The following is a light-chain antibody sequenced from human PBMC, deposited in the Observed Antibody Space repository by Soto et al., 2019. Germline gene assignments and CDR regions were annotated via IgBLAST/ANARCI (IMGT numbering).Light chain of an antibody. V-gene: IGKV3-20*01. CDR2: GAS. Sequence: EIVLTQSPGTLSLSPGERATLSCRASQSVSSSYLAWYQQKPGQAPRLLIYGASSRATGIPDKFSGSGSGTDFTLTINRLEPEHFAVYYCQQYGSSPKTFGQGTKVQI. CDR1: QSVSSSY. J-gene: IGKJ1*01. CDR3: QQYGSSPKT.